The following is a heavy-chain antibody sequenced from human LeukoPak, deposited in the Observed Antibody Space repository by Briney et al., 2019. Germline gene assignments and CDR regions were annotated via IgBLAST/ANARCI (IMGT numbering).Heavy chain of an antibody. CDR2: VYYTGST. CDR1: GGSISSYY. J-gene: IGHJ6*03. CDR3: ARGVGYYYGSGSYYNVPYPYYYYYYYMDV. D-gene: IGHD3-10*01. V-gene: IGHV4-59*01. Sequence: SETLSLTCTVSGGSISSYYWTWIRQSPGKGLEWIGYVYYTGSTNYNPSLKSRVTMSVDTSKNQFSLKLSSVTAADTAVYYCARGVGYYYGSGSYYNVPYPYYYYYYYMDVWGKGTTVTVSS.